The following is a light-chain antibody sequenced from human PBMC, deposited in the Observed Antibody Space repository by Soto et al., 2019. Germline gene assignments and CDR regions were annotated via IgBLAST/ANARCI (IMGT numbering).Light chain of an antibody. Sequence: EIVLTQFPGTLSLSPGERATLSCRASQSVSSSYLAWYQQKPGQAPRLLIYGASNRATGIPDRFSGSGSGTDFTLTISRLEPEDFAVYYCQQYGSSPTFGQGTRLEI. CDR3: QQYGSSPT. CDR1: QSVSSSY. J-gene: IGKJ5*01. CDR2: GAS. V-gene: IGKV3-20*01.